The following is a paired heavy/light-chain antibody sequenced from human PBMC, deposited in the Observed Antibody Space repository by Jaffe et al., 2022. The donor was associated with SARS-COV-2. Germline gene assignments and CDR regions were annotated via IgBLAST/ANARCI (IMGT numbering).Light chain of an antibody. V-gene: IGLV1-36*01. Sequence: QSVLTQPPSMSEAPRQRVTISCSGSSSNIGNGAVNWYQQVPGKAPKLLIYYDDLLPSGVSDRFSGSKSGTSASLAISGLQSEDEADYYCAAWDDSLNGWVFGGGTKLTVL. J-gene: IGLJ3*02. CDR1: SSNIGNGA. CDR3: AAWDDSLNGWV. CDR2: YDD.
Heavy chain of an antibody. CDR1: GFTLANYA. CDR2: ISPGGGTT. Sequence: EERLLESGGGLVQPGGSLRLSCAASGFTLANYAMSWVRQAPGKGLEWVSSISPGGGTTYYADAVKGRFTMSRDDSKYTLYLQMNSLRAEDTAVYYCAKDRGWGTSWFPFDTWGQGTLVTVSS. CDR3: AKDRGWGTSWFPFDT. J-gene: IGHJ4*02. D-gene: IGHD6-13*01. V-gene: IGHV3-23*01.